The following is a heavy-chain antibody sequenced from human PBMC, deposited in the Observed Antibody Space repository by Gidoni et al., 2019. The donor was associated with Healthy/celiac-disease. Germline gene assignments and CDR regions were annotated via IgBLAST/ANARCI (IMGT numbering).Heavy chain of an antibody. Sequence: QVQLQESGPGLVKPSQTLSLTCTVSGGSISSGSYYWGWIRQPAGKGLEWIGRIYTSGSTNYNPSLKSRVTISVDTSKNQFSLKLSSVTAADTAVYYCARVGYDSSGYYSDAFDIWGQGTMVTVSS. CDR1: GGSISSGSYY. CDR3: ARVGYDSSGYYSDAFDI. CDR2: IYTSGST. J-gene: IGHJ3*02. D-gene: IGHD3-22*01. V-gene: IGHV4-61*02.